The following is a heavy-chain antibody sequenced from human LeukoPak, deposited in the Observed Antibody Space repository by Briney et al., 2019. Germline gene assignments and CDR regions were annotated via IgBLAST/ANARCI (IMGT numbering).Heavy chain of an antibody. CDR1: GYTFTSYA. CDR2: INAGNGNT. D-gene: IGHD1-26*01. CDR3: ARAVALREWELLRY. J-gene: IGHJ4*02. V-gene: IGHV1-3*01. Sequence: ASVKVSCKASGYTFTSYAMHWVRQAPGQRLEWMGWINAGNGNTKYSQKFQSRVTITRDTSASTAYMELSSLRSEDTAVYYCARAVALREWELLRYWGQGTLVTVSS.